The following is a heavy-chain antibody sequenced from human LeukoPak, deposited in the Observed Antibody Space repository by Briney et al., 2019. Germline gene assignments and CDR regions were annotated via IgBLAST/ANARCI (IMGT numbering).Heavy chain of an antibody. V-gene: IGHV3-23*01. CDR1: GFTFSSYA. CDR2: ISGSGGST. D-gene: IGHD3-10*01. Sequence: GGSLRLSCAASGFTFSSYAMSWVRQAPGKGLEWVPAISGSGGSTYYADSVKGRFTISRDNSKNTLYPQLNSLRAEDTAVYYCAREATYYYGLDYWGQGTLVTVST. J-gene: IGHJ4*02. CDR3: AREATYYYGLDY.